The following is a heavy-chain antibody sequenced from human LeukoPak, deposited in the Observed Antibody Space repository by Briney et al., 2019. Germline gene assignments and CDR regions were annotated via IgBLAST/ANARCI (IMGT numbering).Heavy chain of an antibody. CDR3: ARDTVPGTRSPAF. CDR2: IYYSGNT. D-gene: IGHD6-19*01. V-gene: IGHV4-59*01. Sequence: SETLSLTCTVSGGSISSYYWSWIRQSPEKGLEWIGYIYYSGNTDYNPSLKSRVTISVDTSKNQFSLKLSSVTAADTAVYYCARDTVPGTRSPAFWGQGTLVTVSS. J-gene: IGHJ4*02. CDR1: GGSISSYY.